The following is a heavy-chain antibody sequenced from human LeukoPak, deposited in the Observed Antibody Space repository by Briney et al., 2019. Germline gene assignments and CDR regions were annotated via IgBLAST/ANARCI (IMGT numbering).Heavy chain of an antibody. J-gene: IGHJ6*02. CDR1: GASISNYY. CDR2: MYSTGST. CDR3: AKDGQYQLLFRYYGMDV. Sequence: SETLSLTCTVSGASISNYYWTWIRQPAGKGLEWIGRMYSTGSTIYNPSLKSRVTMSVDTSKNQFSLTLSSVTAADTAVYYCAKDGQYQLLFRYYGMDVWGQGTTVTVSS. V-gene: IGHV4-4*07. D-gene: IGHD2-2*01.